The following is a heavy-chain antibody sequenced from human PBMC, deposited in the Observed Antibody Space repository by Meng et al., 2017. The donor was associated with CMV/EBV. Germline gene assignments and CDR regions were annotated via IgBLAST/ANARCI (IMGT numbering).Heavy chain of an antibody. V-gene: IGHV3-30*02. D-gene: IGHD2-2*02. CDR3: ARKVTQYCSSTSCYTRSYWYFDL. Sequence: LSLTCASSGFTFSSYGMHWVRQAPGKGLEWVAFIRYDGSNKYYADSVKGRFPISRDNSKNTLYLQMNSLRAEDTAVYYCARKVTQYCSSTSCYTRSYWYFDLWGRGTLVTVSS. J-gene: IGHJ2*01. CDR1: GFTFSSYG. CDR2: IRYDGSNK.